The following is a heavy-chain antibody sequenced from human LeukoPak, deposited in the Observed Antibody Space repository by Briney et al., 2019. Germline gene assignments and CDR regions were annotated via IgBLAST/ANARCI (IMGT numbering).Heavy chain of an antibody. CDR1: GFTFSSHA. V-gene: IGHV3-23*01. J-gene: IGHJ4*02. Sequence: GGSLRLSCAASGFTFSSHAMSWVRQAPGKGLEWVSAISGSGGSTYYADSVKGRFTISRDNSKNTLYPQMNSLRAEDTAVYYCAKDHIGGYYDFWSGYPNFDYWGQGTLVTVSS. D-gene: IGHD3-3*01. CDR3: AKDHIGGYYDFWSGYPNFDY. CDR2: ISGSGGST.